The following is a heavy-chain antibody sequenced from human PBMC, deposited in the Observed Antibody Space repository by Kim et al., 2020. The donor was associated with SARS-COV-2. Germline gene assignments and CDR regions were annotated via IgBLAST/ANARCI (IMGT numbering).Heavy chain of an antibody. CDR3: ARRLGGGSSQGYYYGVDI. J-gene: IGHJ6*02. CDR2: IYYSGST. V-gene: IGHV4-31*03. D-gene: IGHD2-15*01. CDR1: GGSISSGGYY. Sequence: SETLSLTCTVSGGSISSGGYYLSWIRQHPGKGLEWIGYIYYSGSTYYNPSLKSRVTISVDTSKNQVSLKLSSVTAADTAVYYCARRLGGGSSQGYYYGVDIWGQGTTVTVSS.